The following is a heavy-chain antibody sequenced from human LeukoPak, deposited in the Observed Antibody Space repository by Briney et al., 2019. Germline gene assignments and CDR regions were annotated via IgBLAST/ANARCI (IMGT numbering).Heavy chain of an antibody. CDR1: GLTFSSAW. CDR3: ARDDGFYSDSSFQDY. D-gene: IGHD2/OR15-2a*01. CDR2: ISDDGSRT. J-gene: IGHJ4*02. Sequence: AGGSLRLSCAVSGLTFSSAWMHWVRQAPGKGLVWVSRISDDGSRTTYADSVKGRFASSRDNAKNTLYLQMNSLRAEDTAVYYCARDDGFYSDSSFQDYWGQGTLVTVSS. V-gene: IGHV3-74*01.